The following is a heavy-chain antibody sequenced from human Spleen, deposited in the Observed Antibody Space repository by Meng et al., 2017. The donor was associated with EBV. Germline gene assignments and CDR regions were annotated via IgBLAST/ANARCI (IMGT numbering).Heavy chain of an antibody. J-gene: IGHJ5*02. CDR1: GGCLSGYY. Sequence: WGAGREQRWEALARTCAGNGGCLSGYYWSWVLQLPGKGTEWIGEIKHGGGTSYNPSLKRRVTMSLDTSMNHFSLKLTSVTDADTAVYYCASRGDGIFSNYDWFDLWGQGTLVTVSS. CDR2: IKHGGGT. V-gene: IGHV4-34*01. D-gene: IGHD4-11*01. CDR3: ASRGDGIFSNYDWFDL.